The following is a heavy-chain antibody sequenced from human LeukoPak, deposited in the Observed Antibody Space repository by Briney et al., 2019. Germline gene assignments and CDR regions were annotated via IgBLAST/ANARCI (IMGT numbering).Heavy chain of an antibody. V-gene: IGHV3-74*01. J-gene: IGHJ4*02. CDR3: ARDSGWYGFADY. CDR2: INSDGSIT. D-gene: IGHD6-19*01. Sequence: GGSLRLSCAASGFTFSSHWMHWVRQVPGKGLVWVSRINSDGSITSYADSVKGRFTISRDNAKNTLYLQMNSLRAEDTAVYYCARDSGWYGFADYWGQGTLVTVSS. CDR1: GFTFSSHW.